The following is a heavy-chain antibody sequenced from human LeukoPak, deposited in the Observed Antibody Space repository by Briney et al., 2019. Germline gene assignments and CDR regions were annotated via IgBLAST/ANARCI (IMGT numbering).Heavy chain of an antibody. Sequence: GGSLRLSCAASGFTFSSYWLSWVRQAPGKGLEWVANTKQDGSEKYYVDSLKGRFTVSRDNAKNALYLQINSLRVGDTAVYYCARVGAARYYYYYMDVWGKGTTVTVSS. J-gene: IGHJ6*03. CDR3: ARVGAARYYYYYMDV. V-gene: IGHV3-7*01. CDR2: TKQDGSEK. CDR1: GFTFSSYW. D-gene: IGHD2-15*01.